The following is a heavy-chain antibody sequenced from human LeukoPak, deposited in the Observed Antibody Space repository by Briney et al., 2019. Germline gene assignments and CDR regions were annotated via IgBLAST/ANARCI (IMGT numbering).Heavy chain of an antibody. V-gene: IGHV3-21*01. D-gene: IGHD3-22*01. CDR1: GFTFSSYS. J-gene: IGHJ3*02. CDR3: ARDPRRSYYDSSGYPPGWALDI. CDR2: ISSSSSYI. Sequence: GGSLRLSCAASGFTFSSYSMNWVRQAPGQGLEWVSSISSSSSYIYYADSVKGRFTISRDNANNSLYLQMNSLRAEDTAVYYCARDPRRSYYDSSGYPPGWALDIWGQGTMVTVSS.